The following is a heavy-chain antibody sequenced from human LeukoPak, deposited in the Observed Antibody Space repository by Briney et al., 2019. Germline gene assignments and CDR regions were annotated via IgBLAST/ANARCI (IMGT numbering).Heavy chain of an antibody. CDR1: GGSFSGYY. CDR2: INHSGST. CDR3: ARGTRTIFGVVIIGYNWFDP. Sequence: ASETLSLTCAVYGGSFSGYYWSWIRQPPGKGLEWIGEINHSGSTNYNPSLKSRVTISVDTSKNQFSLKLSSVTAADTAVYYCARGTRTIFGVVIIGYNWFDPWGQGTLVTVSS. V-gene: IGHV4-34*01. J-gene: IGHJ5*02. D-gene: IGHD3-3*01.